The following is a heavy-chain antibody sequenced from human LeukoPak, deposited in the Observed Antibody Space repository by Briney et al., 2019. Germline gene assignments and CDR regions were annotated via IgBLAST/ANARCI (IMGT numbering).Heavy chain of an antibody. CDR2: IKQDGSEK. Sequence: GGSLRLSCAASGFTFSSYWMSWVRQAPGKGLGWVANIKQDGSEKYYVDSVKGRFTISRDNAKNTLYLQMNSLRAEDTAVYYCARGRLMVRGVIPDYWGQGTLVTVSS. V-gene: IGHV3-7*01. J-gene: IGHJ4*02. D-gene: IGHD3-10*01. CDR1: GFTFSSYW. CDR3: ARGRLMVRGVIPDY.